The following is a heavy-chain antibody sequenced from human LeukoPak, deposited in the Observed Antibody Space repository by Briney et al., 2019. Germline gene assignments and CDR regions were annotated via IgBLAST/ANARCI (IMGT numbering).Heavy chain of an antibody. Sequence: GASVTVSCKASGGTFSSYAISWVRQAPGQGLEWMGGIIPIFGTANYAQKFQGRVTITTDESTSTAYMELSSLRSEDTAVYYCARGGLAAAGWPQHTAYYYYYYMDVWGKGTTVTVSS. CDR1: GGTFSSYA. D-gene: IGHD6-13*01. CDR2: IIPIFGTA. V-gene: IGHV1-69*05. J-gene: IGHJ6*03. CDR3: ARGGLAAAGWPQHTAYYYYYYMDV.